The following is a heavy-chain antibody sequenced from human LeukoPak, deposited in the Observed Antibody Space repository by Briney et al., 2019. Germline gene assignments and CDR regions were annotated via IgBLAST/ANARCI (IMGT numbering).Heavy chain of an antibody. Sequence: GASVKVSCKASGYTFTGYYMHWVRQAPGQGLEWMGWINPNSGGTNYAQKFQGRVTMTRDTSISTAYMELSGLRSDDTAVYYCARVRYYDSSGYPMRPYYYYMDVWGKGTTVTVS. CDR2: INPNSGGT. V-gene: IGHV1-2*02. CDR1: GYTFTGYY. CDR3: ARVRYYDSSGYPMRPYYYYMDV. D-gene: IGHD3-22*01. J-gene: IGHJ6*03.